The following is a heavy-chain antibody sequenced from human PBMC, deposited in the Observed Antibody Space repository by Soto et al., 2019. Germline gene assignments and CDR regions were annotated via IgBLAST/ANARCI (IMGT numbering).Heavy chain of an antibody. V-gene: IGHV4-59*08. CDR2: IYYSGST. CDR3: ARLCNRGGDDLDVFDI. J-gene: IGHJ3*02. Sequence: SETLSLTCTVSGGSIRGYYWSWIRQPPGMGLQWIGNIYYSGSTKYNPSLNSRVTMSLDTSTNQFSLRLSSVTAADTALYYCARLCNRGGDDLDVFDISGQRTIVTVSS. D-gene: IGHD1-1*01. CDR1: GGSIRGYY.